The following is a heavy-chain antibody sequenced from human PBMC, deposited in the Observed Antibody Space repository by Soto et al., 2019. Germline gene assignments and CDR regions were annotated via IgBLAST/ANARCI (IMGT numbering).Heavy chain of an antibody. CDR1: GYTFTSYG. CDR3: ARDAQGVFLHY. CDR2: ISAYNGNT. D-gene: IGHD3-16*01. J-gene: IGHJ4*02. Sequence: QVQLVQSGAEVKKPGASVKVSCKASGYTFTSYGISWVRQAPGQGLEWMGWISAYNGNTNYAQKLQGRVTMTRDTSTSTAYMERRSQRSDDTAVYYCARDAQGVFLHYWGQGTLVTVSS. V-gene: IGHV1-18*01.